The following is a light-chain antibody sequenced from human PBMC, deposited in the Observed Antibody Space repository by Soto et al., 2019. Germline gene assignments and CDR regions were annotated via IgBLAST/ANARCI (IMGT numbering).Light chain of an antibody. Sequence: IRWSLYPGTLSLSPGERAPLSCRASQSVSSSQLAWYQQRPGQAPRLLVYGASTRAAGTADRFSGSGSGTDFTLTISRLEPEDFAVYYCQQYCSSVVTFGPGTKVDIK. J-gene: IGKJ3*01. V-gene: IGKV3-20*01. CDR1: QSVSSSQ. CDR3: QQYCSSVVT. CDR2: GAS.